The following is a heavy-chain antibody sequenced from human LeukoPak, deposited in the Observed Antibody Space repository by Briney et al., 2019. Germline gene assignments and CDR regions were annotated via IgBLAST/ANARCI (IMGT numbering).Heavy chain of an antibody. CDR1: GFSFSTYS. V-gene: IGHV3-30*02. CDR3: AKGVVGSANYYYMDV. J-gene: IGHJ6*03. Sequence: GGSLRLSCAASGFSFSTYSMNWVRQAPGKGLEWVAFIPYDGSNKFYADSVKGRFTISRDNSKNTLYLQMNSLRAEDTAVYYCAKGVVGSANYYYMDVWGKGTTVTVSS. D-gene: IGHD2-15*01. CDR2: IPYDGSNK.